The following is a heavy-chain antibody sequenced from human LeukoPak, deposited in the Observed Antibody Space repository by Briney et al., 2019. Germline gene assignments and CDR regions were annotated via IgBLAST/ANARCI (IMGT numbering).Heavy chain of an antibody. D-gene: IGHD3-10*01. Sequence: SETLSLTCTVSGGSISSYYWSWIRQPAGKGLEWIGRIYTSGSTNYNPSLKSRVTMSVDTSKNQFSLKLSSVTAADTAVYYCARDLWFGSLFSGSLAHPFDPWGQGTLVTVSS. CDR3: ARDLWFGSLFSGSLAHPFDP. CDR1: GGSISSYY. CDR2: IYTSGST. V-gene: IGHV4-4*07. J-gene: IGHJ5*02.